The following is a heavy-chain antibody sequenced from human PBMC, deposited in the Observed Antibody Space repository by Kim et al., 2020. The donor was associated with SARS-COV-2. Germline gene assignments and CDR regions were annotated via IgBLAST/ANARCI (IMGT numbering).Heavy chain of an antibody. J-gene: IGHJ4*02. D-gene: IGHD2-8*01. CDR1: GFSVSTNY. CDR2: IYSGCDT. CDR3: ARALYYFDY. Sequence: GGSLRLSCAASGFSVSTNYMGWVRQAPGKGLEWVSVIYSGCDTYYADSVKGRFTISRDNSKNTLFLQMNSLRVDDTAMYYCARALYYFDYWGQGTLVTVSS. V-gene: IGHV3-53*01.